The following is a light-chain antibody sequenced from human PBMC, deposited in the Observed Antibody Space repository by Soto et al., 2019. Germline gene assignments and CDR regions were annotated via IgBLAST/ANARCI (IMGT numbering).Light chain of an antibody. J-gene: IGKJ2*01. CDR1: QRINTY. CDR3: QQSYSSGYT. CDR2: AAS. V-gene: IGKV1-39*01. Sequence: DIQMTQSPSSLSASVGDRVTITCRASQRINTYLNWYQLRPGKAPNLLIYAASSLQSGVPSRFSGSGSGTEFTLTISSLQPEDFATYYCQQSYSSGYTFGQGTRLEIK.